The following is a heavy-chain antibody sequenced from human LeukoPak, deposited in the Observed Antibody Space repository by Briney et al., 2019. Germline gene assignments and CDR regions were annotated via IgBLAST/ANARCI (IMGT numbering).Heavy chain of an antibody. Sequence: PSETLSLTCTVSGGSISSYYWSWSRQPPGKGLEWIGYIYYSGSTNYNPSLKSRVTISVDTSKNQFSLKLSSVTAADTAVYYCARLGYYGSGSYGAIPYYYYYGMDVWGQGTTVSASS. J-gene: IGHJ6*02. D-gene: IGHD3-10*01. V-gene: IGHV4-59*08. CDR3: ARLGYYGSGSYGAIPYYYYYGMDV. CDR1: GGSISSYY. CDR2: IYYSGST.